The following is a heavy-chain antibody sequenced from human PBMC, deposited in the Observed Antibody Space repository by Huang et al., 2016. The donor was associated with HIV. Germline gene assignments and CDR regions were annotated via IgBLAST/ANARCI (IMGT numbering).Heavy chain of an antibody. CDR3: ARLSTTWYFDY. Sequence: EVQLVQSGAEVKKHGESLKISCKGSGYSFTSCWIGWVRQMPGKGLEWMGIILPGDSDNSDSPSFQGQVTISADKSISTAYLQWSSLKASDTAMYYCARLSTTWYFDYWGQGTLVTVSS. V-gene: IGHV5-51*01. J-gene: IGHJ4*02. D-gene: IGHD1-1*01. CDR2: ILPGDSDN. CDR1: GYSFTSCW.